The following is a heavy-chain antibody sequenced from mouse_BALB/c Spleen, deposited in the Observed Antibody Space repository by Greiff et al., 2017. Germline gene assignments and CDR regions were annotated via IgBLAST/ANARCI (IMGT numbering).Heavy chain of an antibody. CDR2: INPYYGST. J-gene: IGHJ3*01. CDR3: ATYGYDSAWFAY. D-gene: IGHD2-2*01. CDR1: GYSFTDYI. V-gene: IGHV1-39*01. Sequence: EVQLQQPGPELVKPGASVKISCKASGYSFTDYIMLWVKQSHGKSLEWIGNINPYYGSTSYNLKFKGKATLTVDKSSSTAYMQLNSLTSEDSAVYYCATYGYDSAWFAYWGQGTLVTVSA.